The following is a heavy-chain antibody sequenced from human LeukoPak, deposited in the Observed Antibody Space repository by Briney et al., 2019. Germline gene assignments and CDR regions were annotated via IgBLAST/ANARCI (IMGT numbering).Heavy chain of an antibody. Sequence: SETLSLTCTVSGGSISSGDYYWSWIRQAPGKGLEWIGYIYYSGSTYYNPSLKSRVTISVDTSKNQFSLKLSSVTAADTAVYYCARQYSSGWYGGGLHFDYWGPGTLVTVSS. V-gene: IGHV4-30-4*08. CDR2: IYYSGST. CDR1: GGSISSGDYY. J-gene: IGHJ4*02. D-gene: IGHD6-19*01. CDR3: ARQYSSGWYGGGLHFDY.